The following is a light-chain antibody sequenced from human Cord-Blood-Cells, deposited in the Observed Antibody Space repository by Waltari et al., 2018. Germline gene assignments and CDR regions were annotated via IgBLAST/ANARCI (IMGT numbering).Light chain of an antibody. V-gene: IGKV1-5*03. CDR2: KAS. Sequence: DIQLTQSPSTRSASVADRVTITCRASQSISSWLAWYQQKPGKAPKLLIYKASSLESGVPSRFSGSGSGTEFTLTISSLQPDDFATYYCQQYNSYSWTFGQGTKVEIK. CDR3: QQYNSYSWT. J-gene: IGKJ1*01. CDR1: QSISSW.